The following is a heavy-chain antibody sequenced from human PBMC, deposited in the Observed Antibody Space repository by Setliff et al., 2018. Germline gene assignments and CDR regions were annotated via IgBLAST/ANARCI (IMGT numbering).Heavy chain of an antibody. J-gene: IGHJ2*01. CDR2: IYTDGST. V-gene: IGHV4-4*07. Sequence: SETLSLTCTVSGGSLSSYNYWSWIRQPAGKGLEWIGQIYTDGSTNYNPSLKSRVTISVDKSKSQFSLKLSSVTAADMALYYCARNPDFLQYSFDLWGRGTLVTVSS. CDR3: ARNPDFLQYSFDL. CDR1: GGSLSSYNY. D-gene: IGHD3-3*01.